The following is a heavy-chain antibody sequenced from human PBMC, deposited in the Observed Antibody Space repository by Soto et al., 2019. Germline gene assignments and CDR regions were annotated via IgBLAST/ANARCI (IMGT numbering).Heavy chain of an antibody. J-gene: IGHJ6*02. D-gene: IGHD5-18*01. CDR2: ICYDVSNK. Sequence: XGSLTLSFAASGFSVSSYCMHWVRQAPGKGLEWVAVICYDVSNKYYADSVKGRFTISRDNSKSTLYLQMNSLRAEDTAVYYCARDRGYSYGYFAWEDYYYYGMDVWGQGTTVTVSS. V-gene: IGHV3-33*01. CDR3: ARDRGYSYGYFAWEDYYYYGMDV. CDR1: GFSVSSYC.